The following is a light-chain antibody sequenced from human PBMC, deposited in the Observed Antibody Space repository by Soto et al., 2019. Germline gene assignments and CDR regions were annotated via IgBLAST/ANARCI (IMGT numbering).Light chain of an antibody. CDR1: SSNIGAGYD. V-gene: IGLV1-40*01. Sequence: QSVLTQPPSVSGAPGQRVTISCTGSSSNIGAGYDVHWYQQLPGTAPKLLIYGNSNRPSGVPDRFSGSKSGTSAYLAITGLQAEDESDYSCQSYDSSLSGNYVFGTGTKLTVL. J-gene: IGLJ1*01. CDR3: QSYDSSLSGNYV. CDR2: GNS.